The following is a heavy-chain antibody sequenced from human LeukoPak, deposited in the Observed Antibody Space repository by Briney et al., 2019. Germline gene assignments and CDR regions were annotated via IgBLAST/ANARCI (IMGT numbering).Heavy chain of an antibody. CDR3: ARGLPDYYDSSGYYDHYLDY. V-gene: IGHV4-34*01. CDR1: GGSFSGYY. J-gene: IGHJ4*02. D-gene: IGHD3-22*01. CDR2: INHSGST. Sequence: SETLSLTCAVYGGSFSGYYWSWIRQPPGKGLEWIGEINHSGSTNYNPSLKSRVTISVGTSKNQFSLKLSSVTAADTAVYYCARGLPDYYDSSGYYDHYLDYWGQGTLVTVSS.